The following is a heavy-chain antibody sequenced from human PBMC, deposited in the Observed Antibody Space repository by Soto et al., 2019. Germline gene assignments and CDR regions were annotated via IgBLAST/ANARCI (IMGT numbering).Heavy chain of an antibody. CDR1: GGSIFSYY. CDR3: TSSPFGVGNDY. D-gene: IGHD3-3*01. J-gene: IGHJ4*02. Sequence: SETLSLTCTVSGGSIFSYYWNWIRQPAGKGLEWIGRIYTSGSINYNPSLKSRVTMSVDTSKNQFSLILTSVTAADTAVYLCTSSPFGVGNDYWGQGTLVTVSS. V-gene: IGHV4-4*07. CDR2: IYTSGSI.